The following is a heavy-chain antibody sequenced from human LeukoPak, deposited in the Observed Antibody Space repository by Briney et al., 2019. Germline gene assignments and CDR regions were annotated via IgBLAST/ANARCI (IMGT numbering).Heavy chain of an antibody. V-gene: IGHV3-11*01. Sequence: GGSLRPSCAASGFTFSDFYMNWIRQAPGKGLEWVSSISRGGNSIYYADSVRGRFTISRDNAKNSLSLQMNSLRAEDTAVYYCARDQYLDYRGQGTLVTVSS. CDR3: ARDQYLDY. CDR1: GFTFSDFY. J-gene: IGHJ4*02. CDR2: ISRGGNSI.